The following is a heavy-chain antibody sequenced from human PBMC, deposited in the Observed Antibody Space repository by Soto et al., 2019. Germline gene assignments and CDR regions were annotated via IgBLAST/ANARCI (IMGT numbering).Heavy chain of an antibody. CDR3: ATYYSRTDCYYAFDI. Sequence: EVQLVESGGGLVKPGGSLRLSCAASGFSFSSYTMNWVRQAPGEGLEWVSSISISSSYIYYADSVKGRFTISRDNAKNSLYLQMNSLRAEDTAVYYCATYYSRTDCYYAFDIWGQGTMVTVSS. CDR1: GFSFSSYT. D-gene: IGHD3-22*01. CDR2: ISISSSYI. J-gene: IGHJ3*02. V-gene: IGHV3-21*06.